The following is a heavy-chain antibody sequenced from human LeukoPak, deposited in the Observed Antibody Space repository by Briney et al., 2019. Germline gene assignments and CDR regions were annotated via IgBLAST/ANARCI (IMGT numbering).Heavy chain of an antibody. CDR2: IKNDGSET. V-gene: IGHV3-7*01. D-gene: IGHD6-13*01. J-gene: IGHJ6*02. CDR3: ARDRIAAAVPLPLYYYYYGMDV. CDR1: GFNFRDHW. Sequence: GGSLRLSCAVSGFNFRDHWMDWVRQAPGKGLEWVGHIKNDGSETYYLDSLKGRFSISRDNAKNSLYLQMNSLRAEDTAVYYCARDRIAAAVPLPLYYYYYGMDVWGQGTTVTVSS.